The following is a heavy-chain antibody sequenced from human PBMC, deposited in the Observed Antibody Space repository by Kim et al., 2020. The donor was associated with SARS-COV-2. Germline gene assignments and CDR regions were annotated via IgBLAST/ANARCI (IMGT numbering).Heavy chain of an antibody. V-gene: IGHV4-34*01. CDR3: ARGWGYFDWLLYMGDY. D-gene: IGHD3-9*01. CDR1: GGSFSGYY. J-gene: IGHJ4*02. CDR2: INHSGST. Sequence: SETLSLTCAVYGGSFSGYYWSWIRQLPGKGLEWIGEINHSGSTNYNPSLKSRVTISVDTSKNQFSLKLSSVTAADTAVYYCARGWGYFDWLLYMGDYWGQGTRVTVSS.